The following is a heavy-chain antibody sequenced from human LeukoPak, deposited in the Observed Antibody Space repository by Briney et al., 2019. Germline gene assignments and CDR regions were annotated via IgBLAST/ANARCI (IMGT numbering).Heavy chain of an antibody. CDR1: GGSISSSSYY. D-gene: IGHD1-26*01. V-gene: IGHV4-39*01. CDR2: IYYSGST. J-gene: IGHJ3*02. CDR3: ARRNGPRYYLDDAFDI. Sequence: SETLSLTCTVSGGSISSSSYYWGWIRQPPGKGLEWIGSIYYSGSTYYNPSLKSRVTISVDTSKNQFSLKLSSVTAADTAVYYCARRNGPRYYLDDAFDIWGQGTMVTVSS.